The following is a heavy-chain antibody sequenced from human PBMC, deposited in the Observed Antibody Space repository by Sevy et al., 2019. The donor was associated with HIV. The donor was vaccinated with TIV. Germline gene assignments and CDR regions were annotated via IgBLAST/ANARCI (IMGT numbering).Heavy chain of an antibody. CDR2: ISYDGSEK. Sequence: GGSLRLSCAASGFMFSYYAMHWVRQAPGKGLEWVAVISYDGSEKYYADSVKGRFTISRDNAKNTLYLQMNGLRPDDTAVYYCAREDIVLGEDNYYGIDVWGQGTTVTVSS. CDR1: GFMFSYYA. V-gene: IGHV3-30*03. J-gene: IGHJ6*02. D-gene: IGHD2-15*01. CDR3: AREDIVLGEDNYYGIDV.